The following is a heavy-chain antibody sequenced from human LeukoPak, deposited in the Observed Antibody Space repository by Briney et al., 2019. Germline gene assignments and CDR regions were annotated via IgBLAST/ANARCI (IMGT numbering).Heavy chain of an antibody. CDR1: GFAVGSSY. D-gene: IGHD5-24*01. CDR3: ARDSRDGYYYVGTDS. J-gene: IGHJ4*02. Sequence: GGSLRLSCAASGFAVGSSYMNWIRQAPGKGLEWVSLISGGGDTFYADSVKGRFTISRHSSKNTLFLEMGSLRPEGTAVYFCARDSRDGYYYVGTDSWGQGTLVTVSS. CDR2: ISGGGDT. V-gene: IGHV3-53*04.